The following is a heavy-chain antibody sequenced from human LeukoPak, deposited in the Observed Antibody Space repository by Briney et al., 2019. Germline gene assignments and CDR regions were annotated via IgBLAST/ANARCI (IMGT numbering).Heavy chain of an antibody. V-gene: IGHV3-7*03. Sequence: GGSLRLSCAASGFAFSSYCMSWVRQAPGKGLEWVANINKDESEKYYVDSVKGRFTISRDNAKNSLYLQMNSLRAEDTAVYYCARCRTTVTAMPGYWGQGTLVTVSS. CDR2: INKDESEK. J-gene: IGHJ4*02. D-gene: IGHD4-17*01. CDR3: ARCRTTVTAMPGY. CDR1: GFAFSSYC.